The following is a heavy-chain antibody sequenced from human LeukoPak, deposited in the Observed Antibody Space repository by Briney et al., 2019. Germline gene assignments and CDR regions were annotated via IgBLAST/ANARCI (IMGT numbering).Heavy chain of an antibody. V-gene: IGHV3-11*06. CDR1: GFTFSDYY. CDR2: ISSSSSYT. D-gene: IGHD4-23*01. CDR3: ARDRAVVTDSYGMDV. J-gene: IGHJ6*02. Sequence: GGSLRLSCAASGFTFSDYYMSWIRQAPGKGLEWVSYISSSSSYTNYADSVKGRFTISRDNAKNSLYLQMNSLRDEDTAVYYCARDRAVVTDSYGMDVWGQGTTVTVSS.